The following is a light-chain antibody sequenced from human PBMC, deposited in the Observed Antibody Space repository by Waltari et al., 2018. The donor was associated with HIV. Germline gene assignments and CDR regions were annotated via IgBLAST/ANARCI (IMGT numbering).Light chain of an antibody. V-gene: IGLV2-8*01. J-gene: IGLJ2*01. CDR1: SSDVGAYNY. Sequence: QSALTQPPSAFGSSGQSVTISCTGTSSDVGAYNYVSWYQQYPGMAPKLIIYEVNSRPSGVPIRFAGSKSGNTASLSVAGLQGEDEADFYCSSYAGSAVVFGGGTKLTVL. CDR3: SSYAGSAVV. CDR2: EVN.